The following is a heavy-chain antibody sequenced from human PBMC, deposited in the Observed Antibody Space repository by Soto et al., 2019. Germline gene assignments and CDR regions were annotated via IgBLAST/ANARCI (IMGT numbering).Heavy chain of an antibody. Sequence: SETLSLTCAVYGGSFSGYYWSWIRQPPGKGLEWIGEINHSGSTNYNPSLKSRVTISVDTSKNQFSLKLSSVTAADTAVYYCARGDIVVVVAATHSAFDYWGQGTLVTVSS. V-gene: IGHV4-34*01. CDR1: GGSFSGYY. J-gene: IGHJ4*02. CDR2: INHSGST. CDR3: ARGDIVVVVAATHSAFDY. D-gene: IGHD2-15*01.